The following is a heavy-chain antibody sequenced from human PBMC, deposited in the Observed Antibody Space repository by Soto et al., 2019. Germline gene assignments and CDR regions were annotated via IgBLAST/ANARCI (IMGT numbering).Heavy chain of an antibody. J-gene: IGHJ6*02. D-gene: IGHD6-25*01. Sequence: QVQLVQSGAEVKKPGSSVKVSCQASGGTFNNFAFTWVRQAPGQGLEWLGGIMPVFHTTNIAQTFQDRITVTADDFTTTVYMEMTSLIYEDTAVYYCATATISPVSATLYDYGMGVWGQGTTVTVSS. CDR2: IMPVFHTT. CDR3: ATATISPVSATLYDYGMGV. CDR1: GGTFNNFA. V-gene: IGHV1-69*01.